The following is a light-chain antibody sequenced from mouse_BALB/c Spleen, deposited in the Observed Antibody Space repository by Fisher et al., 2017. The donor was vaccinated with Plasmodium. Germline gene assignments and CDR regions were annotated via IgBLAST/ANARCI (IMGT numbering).Light chain of an antibody. CDR1: LSIVHSNGTTY. CDR2: KVS. V-gene: IGKV1-117*01. J-gene: IGKJ1*01. Sequence: VLTQSPLSLPVSLGDQASMSCRSSLSIVHSNGTTYLEWYLLKPGQSPKLLIYKVSNRFSGVPDRFTGSGSGTDFTLKISRVEAEDLGVYYCWQGTHLWTFGGGTKLEIK. CDR3: WQGTHLWT.